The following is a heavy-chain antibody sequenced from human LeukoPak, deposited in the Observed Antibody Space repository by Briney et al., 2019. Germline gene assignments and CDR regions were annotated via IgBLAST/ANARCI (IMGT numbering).Heavy chain of an antibody. V-gene: IGHV4-59*08. D-gene: IGHD6-6*01. CDR3: ARHRAYSSASPFDY. CDR1: GGSISSLY. Sequence: SETLSLTCSVSGGSISSLYWSWIRQPPGKGLEWIGYIYYTGSTNYNPSLKSRVTIFVDMSKNRFSLRLSSVTAADTALYYCARHRAYSSASPFDYWGQGALVTVSS. CDR2: IYYTGST. J-gene: IGHJ4*02.